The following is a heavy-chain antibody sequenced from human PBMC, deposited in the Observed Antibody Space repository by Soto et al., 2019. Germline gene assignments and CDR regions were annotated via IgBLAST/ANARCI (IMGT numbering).Heavy chain of an antibody. V-gene: IGHV4-34*01. CDR1: GGSFSGYY. Sequence: SETLSLTCAVYGGSFSGYYWSWIRQPPGNGLEWIGEINHSGGTNNNPSLKSRVTISVDTSKNQFSLKLSSVTAADTAVYYCAGRDIVVVPAAIRTGWFDPWGQGTLVTVSS. D-gene: IGHD2-2*01. CDR3: AGRDIVVVPAAIRTGWFDP. J-gene: IGHJ5*02. CDR2: INHSGGT.